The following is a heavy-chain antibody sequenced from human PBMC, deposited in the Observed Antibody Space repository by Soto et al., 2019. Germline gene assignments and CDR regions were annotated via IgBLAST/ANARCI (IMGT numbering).Heavy chain of an antibody. V-gene: IGHV1-69*01. J-gene: IGHJ3*02. CDR3: ASPVTRSCSSTRCYVGTRAFDI. D-gene: IGHD2-2*01. CDR2: IIPIFGTA. Sequence: QVQLVQSGAEVKKPGSSVKVSCKASGGTFSSYAISWVRQAPGQGLEWMGGIIPIFGTANYAQKCQGTVTITADESTSTAYMELSSLRSEETAVYYCASPVTRSCSSTRCYVGTRAFDIWGQGTMVTVSS. CDR1: GGTFSSYA.